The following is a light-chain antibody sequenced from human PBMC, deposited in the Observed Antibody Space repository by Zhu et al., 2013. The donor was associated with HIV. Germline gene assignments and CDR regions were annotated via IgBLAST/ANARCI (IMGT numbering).Light chain of an antibody. V-gene: IGKV3-15*01. CDR2: SAS. CDR1: QSVGSN. CDR3: QQYGSSPRT. Sequence: ETVLTQSPATLSASPGERATLSCRASQSVGSNLAWYRQKPGQVPRLLMYSASTRATGIPARFSGSGSGTEFTLTINSLQSEDFAVYYCQQYGSSPRTFGQGTKVEIK. J-gene: IGKJ1*01.